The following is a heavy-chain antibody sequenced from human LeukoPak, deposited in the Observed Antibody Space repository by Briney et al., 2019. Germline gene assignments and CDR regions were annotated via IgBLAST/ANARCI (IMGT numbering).Heavy chain of an antibody. CDR1: GFTFSNAW. Sequence: GGSLRLSCAASGFTFSNAWMNWVRQAPGKGLEWVSSISSSSSYIYYADSVKGRFTISRDNAKNSLYLQMNSLRAEDTAVYYCARGLTRGMDIWGQGTTVTVSS. CDR3: ARGLTRGMDI. V-gene: IGHV3-21*04. CDR2: ISSSSSYI. J-gene: IGHJ6*02.